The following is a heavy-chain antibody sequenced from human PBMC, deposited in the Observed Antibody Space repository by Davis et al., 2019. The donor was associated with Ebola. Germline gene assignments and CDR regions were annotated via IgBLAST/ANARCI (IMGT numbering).Heavy chain of an antibody. CDR2: IYYSGST. CDR3: ARGAVAGLPFDY. V-gene: IGHV4-59*01. J-gene: IGHJ4*02. Sequence: MPSETLSLTCAVYGGSISSYYWSWIRQPPGKGLEWIGYIYYSGSTNYNPSLKSRVTISVDTSKNQFSLKLSSVTAADTAVYYCARGAVAGLPFDYWGQGTLVTVSS. D-gene: IGHD6-19*01. CDR1: GGSISSYY.